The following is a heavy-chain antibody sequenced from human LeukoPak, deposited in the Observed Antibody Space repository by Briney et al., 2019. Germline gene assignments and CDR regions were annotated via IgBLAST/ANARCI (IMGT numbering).Heavy chain of an antibody. CDR1: GGSVSGYY. Sequence: SETLSLTCTVSGGSVSGYYWSWIRRPPGRGLEWIVYIFYSGTTLYSPSLKSRVTMSVDTSENQFSLKLSSVTAADTAVYYCARHDVVPVIRRGFDFWGQGILVTVSS. CDR3: ARHDVVPVIRRGFDF. J-gene: IGHJ4*02. V-gene: IGHV4-59*08. CDR2: IFYSGTT. D-gene: IGHD2-21*02.